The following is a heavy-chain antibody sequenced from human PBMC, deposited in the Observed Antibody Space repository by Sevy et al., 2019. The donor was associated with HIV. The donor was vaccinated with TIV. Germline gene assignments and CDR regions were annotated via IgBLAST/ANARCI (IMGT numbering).Heavy chain of an antibody. Sequence: GGSLRLSCAASGFTFSSYSMNWVRQAPGKGLEWVSSISSGSGFIFYADSVKGRFTISRDNAKNSLDLQMNSLRAEDAAVYYCAREKTILEGRYGMDVWGQGTTVTVSS. CDR1: GFTFSSYS. J-gene: IGHJ6*02. CDR3: AREKTILEGRYGMDV. D-gene: IGHD3-3*01. CDR2: ISSGSGFI. V-gene: IGHV3-21*01.